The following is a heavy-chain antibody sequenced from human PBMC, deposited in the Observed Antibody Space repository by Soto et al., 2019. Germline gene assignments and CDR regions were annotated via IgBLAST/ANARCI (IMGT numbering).Heavy chain of an antibody. D-gene: IGHD4-17*01. Sequence: SETLSLTCNVSGGSINSAGYYWSWIRQHPGKGLEWIGYIFYSGSTNYNPSLKSRVTISVDTSKNQFSLKLSSVTAADTAVYYCARVNDYGDQGNYFDYWGQGTLVTVSS. CDR3: ARVNDYGDQGNYFDY. J-gene: IGHJ4*02. CDR2: IFYSGST. CDR1: GGSINSAGYY. V-gene: IGHV4-61*08.